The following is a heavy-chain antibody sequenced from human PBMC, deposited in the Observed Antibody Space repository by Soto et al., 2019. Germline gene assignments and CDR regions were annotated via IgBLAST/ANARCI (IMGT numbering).Heavy chain of an antibody. CDR1: GGSISSGGSY. Sequence: QVQLQESGPGLVKPSQSLSLTCTVSGGSISSGGSYWSWIRQHPGKGLEWIGYIYYSGSTDYNPSLKSRVTISVDTAKNQFALKLSSVTAADTAVYDGARGPGTMAKIDYWGQGTLVTVSS. CDR2: IYYSGST. V-gene: IGHV4-31*03. J-gene: IGHJ4*02. CDR3: ARGPGTMAKIDY. D-gene: IGHD3-10*01.